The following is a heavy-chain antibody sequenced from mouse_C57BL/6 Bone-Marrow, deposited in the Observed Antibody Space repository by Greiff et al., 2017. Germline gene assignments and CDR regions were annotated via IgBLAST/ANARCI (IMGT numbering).Heavy chain of an antibody. CDR2: IYPRSGNT. D-gene: IGHD1-1*01. V-gene: IGHV1-81*01. CDR1: GYTFTSYG. J-gene: IGHJ2*01. Sequence: VQLQESGAELARPGASVKLSCKASGYTFTSYGISWVKQRTGQGLEWIGEIYPRSGNTYYNEKFKGKATLTAYKSSSTAYMELRSLTSEDSAVYFCARPYGSSYNYWGQGTTLTVSS. CDR3: ARPYGSSYNY.